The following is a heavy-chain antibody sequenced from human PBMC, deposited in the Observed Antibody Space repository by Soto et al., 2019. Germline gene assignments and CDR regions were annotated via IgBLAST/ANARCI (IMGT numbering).Heavy chain of an antibody. CDR1: GGSISSGDYY. D-gene: IGHD4-17*01. V-gene: IGHV4-30-4*02. CDR2: IYYSGST. Sequence: SETLSLTCTVSGGSISSGDYYWSWIRQPPGKGLEWIGYIYYSGSTYYNPSLKSRVTISVDTSKNQFSLKLSSVTAADTAVYYCARPRFMTTVGTPPPRDPHYYFYCMDDWRQGTTVPASS. CDR3: ARPRFMTTVGTPPPRDPHYYFYCMDD. J-gene: IGHJ6*01.